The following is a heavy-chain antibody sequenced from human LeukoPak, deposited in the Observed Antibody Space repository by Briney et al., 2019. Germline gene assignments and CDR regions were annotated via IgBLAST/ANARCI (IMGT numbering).Heavy chain of an antibody. CDR1: GFTFSNVW. CDR2: IKSKTDGGTT. J-gene: IGHJ4*02. V-gene: IGHV3-15*01. D-gene: IGHD6-13*01. CDR3: TTVSREDSSSDY. Sequence: GGSLRLSCAASGFTFSNVWMSWVRQAPGEGLEWVGRIKSKTDGGTTDYAAPVKGRFTTSRDDSKNTLFLQMNGLKIEDTAVYYCTTVSREDSSSDYWGQGTLVTVSS.